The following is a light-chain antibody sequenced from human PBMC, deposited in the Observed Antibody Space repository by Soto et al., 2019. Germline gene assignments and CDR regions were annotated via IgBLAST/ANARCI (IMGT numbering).Light chain of an antibody. CDR2: GAS. J-gene: IGKJ4*01. Sequence: EIVLTQSPGTLSLSPGERATLSCRASQSVSSSYLAWDQQKPGQAPRLLIYGASSKATGIPDMFSGSGSGTDFTLTISRLEPEDFAVYYCHQYDSSPLTFGGGTKVEIK. V-gene: IGKV3-20*01. CDR3: HQYDSSPLT. CDR1: QSVSSSY.